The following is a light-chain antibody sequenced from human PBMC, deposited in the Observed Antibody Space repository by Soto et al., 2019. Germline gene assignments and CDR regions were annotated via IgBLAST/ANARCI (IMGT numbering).Light chain of an antibody. Sequence: DIQMTQSPSTLSASVGDRVTITCLASQSISSWLAWYQQKPGKAPKLLIYDASSLESGVPSRFSGSGSGTEFTLTISSLQPDDFATYYCQQYNSLGTFGQGTKVDI. J-gene: IGKJ1*01. CDR3: QQYNSLGT. CDR1: QSISSW. V-gene: IGKV1-5*01. CDR2: DAS.